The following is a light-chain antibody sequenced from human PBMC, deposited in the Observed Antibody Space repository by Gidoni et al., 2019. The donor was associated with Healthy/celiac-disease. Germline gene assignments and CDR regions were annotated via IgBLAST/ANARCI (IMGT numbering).Light chain of an antibody. CDR1: QSVSSSY. J-gene: IGKJ4*01. V-gene: IGKV3-20*01. CDR2: GAS. Sequence: EIVLTQSPGTLSLSPGERATLSCRASQSVSSSYLAWYQQKPGQAPRLLIYGASSRATGIPDMFSGSGSGTDFTLTISRLEPEDFAVYYCQQYGSSPPPLTFGGXTKVEIK. CDR3: QQYGSSPPPLT.